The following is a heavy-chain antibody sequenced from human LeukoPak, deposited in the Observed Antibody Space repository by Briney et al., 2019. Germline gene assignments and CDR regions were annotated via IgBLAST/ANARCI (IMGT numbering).Heavy chain of an antibody. V-gene: IGHV3-23*01. CDR2: ISGSGGST. CDR3: AKRRGGGYYYYGMDV. CDR1: GFTFSSYA. J-gene: IGHJ6*02. D-gene: IGHD3-10*01. Sequence: GGSLRLSCAASGFTFSSYAMSWVRQAPGKGLEWVSAISGSGGSTYYADSVKGRFTIPRDNSKNTLYLQMNSLRAEDTAVYYCAKRRGGGYYYYGMDVWGQGTTVTVSS.